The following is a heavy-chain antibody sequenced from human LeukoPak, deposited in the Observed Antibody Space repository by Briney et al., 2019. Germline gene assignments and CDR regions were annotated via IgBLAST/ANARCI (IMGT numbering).Heavy chain of an antibody. Sequence: GGSLRLSCAASGFTLRNYAMSWVRQAPGKGLEWVSAITSDGRTFYTDSVTGRFTISRDNSKNTLYLQMNSLRAEDTAVYFCPREEIVEPRISFDCWGQGALVIVSS. J-gene: IGHJ4*02. CDR2: ITSDGRT. V-gene: IGHV3-23*01. CDR3: PREEIVEPRISFDC. D-gene: IGHD2-21*01. CDR1: GFTLRNYA.